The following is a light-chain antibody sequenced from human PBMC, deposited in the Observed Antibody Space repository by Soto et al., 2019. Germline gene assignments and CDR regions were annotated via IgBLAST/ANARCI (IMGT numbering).Light chain of an antibody. CDR3: TSYTSVPIVV. J-gene: IGLJ2*01. V-gene: IGLV2-14*01. Sequence: QSALTQPASVSGSPGQSITISCTGSNSDIGSYNSVSWYQQHPGKAPKLLIFGVTNRPSGVSDRFSGSKSGNTASLTISALQAEDEAYYYCTSYTSVPIVVFGGGTKLTVL. CDR2: GVT. CDR1: NSDIGSYNS.